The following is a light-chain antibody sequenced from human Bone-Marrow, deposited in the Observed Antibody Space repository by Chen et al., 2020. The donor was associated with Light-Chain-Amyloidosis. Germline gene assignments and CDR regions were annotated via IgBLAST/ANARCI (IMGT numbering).Light chain of an antibody. CDR3: QSYQGSSQGV. CDR2: EED. J-gene: IGLJ3*02. CDR1: SGSIATNY. Sequence: NFMLTQPHSVSESPGKTVIISCTRSSGSIATNYVQWYQQRPGSSPTTVIYEEDQRPSGVPDRFSGSIDRSSNSASLTISGLKTEDEADYYCQSYQGSSQGVFCGGTKLTVL. V-gene: IGLV6-57*01.